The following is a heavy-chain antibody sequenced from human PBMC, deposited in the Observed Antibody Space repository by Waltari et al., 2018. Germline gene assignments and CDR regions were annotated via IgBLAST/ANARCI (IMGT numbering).Heavy chain of an antibody. CDR1: GYTLTELS. CDR2: FDPEDGEI. D-gene: IGHD3-10*01. CDR3: ATCRINTNRGPLITWRTQDAFDV. J-gene: IGHJ3*01. V-gene: IGHV1-24*01. Sequence: QVQLMQSGAEVRKPGASVKVSYKVSGYTLTELSMHWVRQAPGKGLEWMGGFDPEDGEINYAQKFQGRVTMTEETSTETAYMELSSLRAEDTAVYYCATCRINTNRGPLITWRTQDAFDVWGQGTMVTVSS.